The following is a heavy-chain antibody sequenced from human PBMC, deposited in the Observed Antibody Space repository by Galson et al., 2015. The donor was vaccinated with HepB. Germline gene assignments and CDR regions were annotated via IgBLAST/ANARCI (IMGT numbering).Heavy chain of an antibody. CDR1: GESFSGYY. J-gene: IGHJ4*02. V-gene: IGHV4-34*01. Sequence: SETLSLTCAVYGESFSGYYWSWIRQSPGKGLEWIGEINDSGSTKYNPSLKRRVTISVDTSRNQFSLKLTSMTAADTAVYYCAKGEAATGSLSYWSQGTLVTVSS. CDR2: INDSGST. CDR3: AKGEAATGSLSY. D-gene: IGHD6-13*01.